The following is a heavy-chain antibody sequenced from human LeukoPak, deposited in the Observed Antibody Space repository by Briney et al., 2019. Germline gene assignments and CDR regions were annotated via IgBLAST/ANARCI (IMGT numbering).Heavy chain of an antibody. V-gene: IGHV3-23*01. Sequence: GASLRLSCGPSGFTHSSYALSWARQAPGKALEWVSAISGSGGSTYYADSVKGRFTISRDNSKNTLSLQMNSLRAEDTAVYYCGKDIEMATTNWGQGTLVTVSS. CDR2: ISGSGGST. CDR3: GKDIEMATTN. CDR1: GFTHSSYA. J-gene: IGHJ4*02. D-gene: IGHD5-24*01.